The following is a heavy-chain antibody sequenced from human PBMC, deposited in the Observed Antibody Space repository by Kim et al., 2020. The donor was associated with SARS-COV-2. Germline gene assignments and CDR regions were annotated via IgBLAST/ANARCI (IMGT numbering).Heavy chain of an antibody. J-gene: IGHJ4*02. V-gene: IGHV3-48*03. CDR1: GFTFSSYE. Sequence: GGSLRLSCAASGFTFSSYEMNWVRQAPGKGLEWVSYISSSGSTIYYADSVKGRFTISRDNAKNSLYLQMNSLRAEDTAVYYCARGKYGDLHFDYWGQGTLVTVSS. D-gene: IGHD4-17*01. CDR2: ISSSGSTI. CDR3: ARGKYGDLHFDY.